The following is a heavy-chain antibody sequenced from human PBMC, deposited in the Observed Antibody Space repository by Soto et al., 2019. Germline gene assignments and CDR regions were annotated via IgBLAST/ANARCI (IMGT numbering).Heavy chain of an antibody. CDR3: ARSGPPAGY. Sequence: GASVKVSCKASGGTISSYTISWVRQAPGQGLEWMGWISAYNGNTNYAQKLQGRVTMTTDTSTTTAYMELRSLRSDDTAVYYCARSGPPAGYWGQGTRVTVSS. CDR2: ISAYNGNT. D-gene: IGHD3-10*01. CDR1: GGTISSYT. J-gene: IGHJ4*02. V-gene: IGHV1-18*01.